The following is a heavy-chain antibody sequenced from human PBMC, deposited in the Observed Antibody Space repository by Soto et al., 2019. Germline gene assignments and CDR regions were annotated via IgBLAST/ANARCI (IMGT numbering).Heavy chain of an antibody. CDR2: ISAYNGNT. V-gene: IGHV1-18*04. CDR1: GYTFTSYG. J-gene: IGHJ4*01. D-gene: IGHD6-25*01. CDR3: ARPEASSGSYQAHSHYFDY. Sequence: ASVKVSCKASGYTFTSYGNSWVRQAPGQGLEWMGWISAYNGNTNYAQKLQGRVTITTDSSTRPVYMEPRSLRSDDTEVYYWARPEASSGSYQAHSHYFDYWG.